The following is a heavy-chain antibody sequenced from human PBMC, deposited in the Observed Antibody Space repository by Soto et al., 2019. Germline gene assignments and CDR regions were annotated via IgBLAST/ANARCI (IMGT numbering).Heavy chain of an antibody. CDR2: INHSGST. Sequence: SETLSLTCAVYGGSFSGYYWSWIRQPPGKWLEWIGEINHSGSTNYNPSLKSRVTISVDTSKNQFSLKLSSVTAADTAVYYCARGLLLWFGTKAFDIWGQGXMVTV. D-gene: IGHD3-10*01. J-gene: IGHJ3*02. V-gene: IGHV4-34*01. CDR1: GGSFSGYY. CDR3: ARGLLLWFGTKAFDI.